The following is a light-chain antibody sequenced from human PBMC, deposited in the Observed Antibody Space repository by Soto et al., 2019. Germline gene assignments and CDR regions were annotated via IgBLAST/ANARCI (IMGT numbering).Light chain of an antibody. Sequence: QSVLTQSPSASGTPGQRVTSSCSGSASTIRRNYVYWYQQLPGTAPKLLIYRNSQRPSGVPDRFSGSKSGTSASLAISGLRSEDEADYYCAAWDDNLSGLYVFGAGTKVTVL. V-gene: IGLV1-47*01. CDR2: RNS. CDR3: AAWDDNLSGLYV. CDR1: ASTIRRNY. J-gene: IGLJ1*01.